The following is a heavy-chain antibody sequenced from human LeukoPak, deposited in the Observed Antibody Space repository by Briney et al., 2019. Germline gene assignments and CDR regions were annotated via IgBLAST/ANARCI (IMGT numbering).Heavy chain of an antibody. D-gene: IGHD3-10*01. Sequence: GGSLRLSCAASGSTFYTYGMSWVRQAPGKGLEWVSGISDSGGSTYYADSVKGRFTVSRDNSKITLYLQMNSLRAEDTAVYYCAKDWYYPDYWGQGTLVTVSS. CDR2: ISDSGGST. CDR1: GSTFYTYG. V-gene: IGHV3-23*01. CDR3: AKDWYYPDY. J-gene: IGHJ4*02.